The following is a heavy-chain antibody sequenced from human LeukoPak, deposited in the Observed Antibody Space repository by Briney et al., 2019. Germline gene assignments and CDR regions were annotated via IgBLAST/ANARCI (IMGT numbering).Heavy chain of an antibody. CDR2: INHSGST. V-gene: IGHV4-34*01. CDR1: GGSFSGYY. Sequence: SETLSLTCAVYGGSFSGYYWSWIRQPPGKGLEWIGEINHSGSTNYNPSLRSRVTISVDTSKNQFSLKLSSVTAADTAVYYCARHSTKMFAMVRGRGFDYWGQGTLVTVSS. D-gene: IGHD3-10*01. CDR3: ARHSTKMFAMVRGRGFDY. J-gene: IGHJ4*02.